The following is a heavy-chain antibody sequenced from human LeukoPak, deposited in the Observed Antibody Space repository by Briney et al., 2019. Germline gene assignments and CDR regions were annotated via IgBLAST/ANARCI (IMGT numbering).Heavy chain of an antibody. J-gene: IGHJ4*02. CDR1: GFTFSGHA. CDR3: VKDLGGSFDY. Sequence: GGSLRLSCSASGFTFSGHAMHWVRQAPGKGLEYVSAISSNGGSKYYADSVKGRFTISRDNSKNTLYLQMSSLRAEDTAVYYCVKDLGGSFDYWGQGTLVTVSS. D-gene: IGHD1-26*01. V-gene: IGHV3-64D*06. CDR2: ISSNGGSK.